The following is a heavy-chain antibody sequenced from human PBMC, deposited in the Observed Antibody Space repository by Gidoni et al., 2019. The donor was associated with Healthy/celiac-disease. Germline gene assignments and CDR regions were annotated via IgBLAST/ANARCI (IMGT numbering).Heavy chain of an antibody. Sequence: QVQLVQYGAEEKKPGSSLKVSCKASGGTFSSYAISWVRQAPGQGLEWMGGIIPIFGTANCAQKFQGRVTITADESTSTAYMELSSLRSEDTAVYYCAGVADYDSSGYPTHYYYYYMDVWGKGTTVTVSS. J-gene: IGHJ6*03. CDR3: AGVADYDSSGYPTHYYYYYMDV. D-gene: IGHD3-22*01. CDR2: IIPIFGTA. V-gene: IGHV1-69*01. CDR1: GGTFSSYA.